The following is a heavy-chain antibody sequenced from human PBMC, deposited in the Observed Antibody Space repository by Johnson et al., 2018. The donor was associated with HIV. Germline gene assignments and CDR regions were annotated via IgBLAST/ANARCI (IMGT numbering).Heavy chain of an antibody. J-gene: IGHJ3*01. CDR1: GLYFSDYG. CDR3: ATGDDDGF. Sequence: QVQLVESGGGVVQPGRSVRLSCSVSGLYFSDYGMHWVRQAPGRGLEWVSIISFDGTTEYYTDSVKGRFTISRDNFNSTLYLQMNNLRTEDTAIYYCATGDDDGFWGQGTMVTVSS. V-gene: IGHV3-30*03. CDR2: ISFDGTTE. D-gene: IGHD5-12*01.